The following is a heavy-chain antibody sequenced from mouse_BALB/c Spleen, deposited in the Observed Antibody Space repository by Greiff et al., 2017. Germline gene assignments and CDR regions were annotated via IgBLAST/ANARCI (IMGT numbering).Heavy chain of an antibody. CDR3: ARGDYGYPAWFAY. V-gene: IGHV1-31*01. CDR1: GYSFTGYY. Sequence: VQLQQSGPELVKPGASVKISCKASGYSFTGYYMHWVKQSHVKSLEWIGRINPYNGATSYNQNFKDKASLTVDKSSSTAYMELHSLTSEDSAVYYCARGDYGYPAWFAYWGQGTLVTVSA. J-gene: IGHJ3*01. CDR2: INPYNGAT. D-gene: IGHD1-2*01.